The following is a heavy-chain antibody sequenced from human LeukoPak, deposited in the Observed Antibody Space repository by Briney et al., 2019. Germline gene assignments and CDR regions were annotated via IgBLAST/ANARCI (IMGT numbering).Heavy chain of an antibody. Sequence: GGSLRLSCAASGFTFSSYWMHWVRQAPGKGLVWVSHINTDGSSTSYADSVKGRFTISRDNAKNTLYLQMNSLRAEDTAVYYCAKAGPRKDYEVDYWGQGTLVTVSS. J-gene: IGHJ4*02. V-gene: IGHV3-74*01. CDR1: GFTFSSYW. CDR2: INTDGSST. CDR3: AKAGPRKDYEVDY. D-gene: IGHD4-17*01.